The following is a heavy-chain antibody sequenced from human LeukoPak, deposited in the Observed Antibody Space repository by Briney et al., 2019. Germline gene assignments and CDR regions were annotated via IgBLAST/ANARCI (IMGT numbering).Heavy chain of an antibody. CDR1: GFTVSSHY. Sequence: TGGSLRLSCAASGFTVSSHYMSWVRQAPGKGLEWVSVIYSGGSTYYADSVKGRFTISRDNSKNTLYLQMNSLRAEDTAVYYCARAVCTSCSNFDYWGQGTLVTVSS. D-gene: IGHD2-2*01. CDR3: ARAVCTSCSNFDY. CDR2: IYSGGST. J-gene: IGHJ4*02. V-gene: IGHV3-66*01.